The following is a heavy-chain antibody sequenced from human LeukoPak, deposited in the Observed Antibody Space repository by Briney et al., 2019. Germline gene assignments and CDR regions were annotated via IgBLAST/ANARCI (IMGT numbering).Heavy chain of an antibody. D-gene: IGHD3/OR15-3a*01. CDR2: IYQSGNT. CDR3: ARTPFGRHFDY. J-gene: IGHJ4*02. CDR1: GGSISSGGYS. Sequence: SETLSLTCAVSGGSISSGGYSWSWIQQPPGKGLEWIGYIYQSGNTYYNPSLKSRVTISIHWSKTQFSLRLSSVTAADTAVYYCARTPFGRHFDYWGQGTLVTVSS. V-gene: IGHV4-30-2*01.